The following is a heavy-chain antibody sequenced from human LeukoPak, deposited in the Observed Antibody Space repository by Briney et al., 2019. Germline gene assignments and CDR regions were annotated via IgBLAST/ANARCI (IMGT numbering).Heavy chain of an antibody. J-gene: IGHJ4*02. D-gene: IGHD3-3*01. Sequence: PGRSLRLSCAASGFTFSSYGMHWVRQAPGKGLEWVAVISYDGSNKYYADSVKGRFTISRDNSKNTLYLQMNSLRAEDTAVYYCAKDSTIFGSSPTKGARRGYFDYWGQGTLVTVSS. CDR2: ISYDGSNK. CDR3: AKDSTIFGSSPTKGARRGYFDY. CDR1: GFTFSSYG. V-gene: IGHV3-30*18.